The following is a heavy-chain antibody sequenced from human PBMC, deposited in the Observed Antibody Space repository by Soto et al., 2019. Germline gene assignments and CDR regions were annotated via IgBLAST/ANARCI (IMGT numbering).Heavy chain of an antibody. CDR3: ARVERGTATTVVDAFDI. V-gene: IGHV4-34*01. Sequence: QVQLQQWGAGLLKPSETLSLTCAVFGGSVNSGNYYWSWIRQPPGKGLEWIGEMSHSGGTHVNPSLKSRVTISVDTSKNQFSLKMSPVTAADTALYYCARVERGTATTVVDAFDIWGPGTMVTVSS. D-gene: IGHD1-1*01. CDR2: MSHSGGT. CDR1: GGSVNSGNYY. J-gene: IGHJ3*02.